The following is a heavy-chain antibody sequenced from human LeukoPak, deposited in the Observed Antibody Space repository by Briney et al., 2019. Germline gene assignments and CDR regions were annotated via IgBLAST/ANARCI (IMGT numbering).Heavy chain of an antibody. CDR2: IHNSGNT. V-gene: IGHV3-53*01. CDR1: GFTVSSDY. CDR3: AALTRDY. J-gene: IGHJ4*02. Sequence: GGTLRLSCAASGFTVSSDYMSWVRQAPGKGLEWVSVIHNSGNTYNADSVKGRFTISRDNSKNTVYLQMNNLRAEDTAVYYCAALTRDYWGQGTLVTVSS.